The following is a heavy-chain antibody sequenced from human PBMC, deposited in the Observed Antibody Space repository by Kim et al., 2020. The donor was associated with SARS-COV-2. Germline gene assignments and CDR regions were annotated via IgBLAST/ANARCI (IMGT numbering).Heavy chain of an antibody. CDR2: ISSSSSTI. D-gene: IGHD3-22*01. Sequence: GGSLRLSCAASGFTFSSYSMNWVRQAPGKGLEWVSYISSSSSTIYYADSVKGRFTISRDNAKNSLYLQMNSLRDEDTAVYYCARDPEQWGLHYYEETYYFDYWGQGTLVTVSS. V-gene: IGHV3-48*02. CDR3: ARDPEQWGLHYYEETYYFDY. J-gene: IGHJ4*02. CDR1: GFTFSSYS.